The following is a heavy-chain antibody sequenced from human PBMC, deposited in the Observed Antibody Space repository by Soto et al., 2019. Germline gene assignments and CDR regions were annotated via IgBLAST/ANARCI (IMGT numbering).Heavy chain of an antibody. V-gene: IGHV5-10-1*01. CDR2: IDPRDSYV. D-gene: IGHD2-2*01. J-gene: IGHJ5*02. Sequence: GESLKISCTGFGYTFTTFWISWVRQMPGKGLEWMGRIDPRDSYVNYSPSFQGHVTISVDKSIATAYLQWGSLKASDTAMYDCAILFCSTTTCYSWFDPWGQGTLVTVSS. CDR1: GYTFTTFW. CDR3: AILFCSTTTCYSWFDP.